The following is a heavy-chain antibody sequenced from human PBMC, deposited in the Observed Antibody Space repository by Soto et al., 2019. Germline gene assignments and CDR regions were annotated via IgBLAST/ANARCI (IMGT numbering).Heavy chain of an antibody. CDR1: GYTFTGYY. D-gene: IGHD2-15*01. J-gene: IGHJ5*02. CDR3: AGAYCSGGSCYPQSHNWFDP. V-gene: IGHV1-2*02. Sequence: ASVKVSCKASGYTFTGYYMHWVRQAPGQGLEWMGWINPNSGGTNYAQKFQGRVTMTRDTSISTAYMELSRLRSDDTAVYYCAGAYCSGGSCYPQSHNWFDPWGQGTLVTVS. CDR2: INPNSGGT.